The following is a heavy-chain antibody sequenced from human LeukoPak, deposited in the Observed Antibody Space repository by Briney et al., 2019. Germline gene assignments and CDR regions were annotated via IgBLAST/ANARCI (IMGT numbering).Heavy chain of an antibody. V-gene: IGHV3-21*01. CDR3: ARDEGYYFDS. CDR1: GFTFSDYI. J-gene: IGHJ4*02. CDR2: ISRNSTYI. Sequence: GGSLRLSCAAFGFTFSDYIMNWVRQAPGKGLEWVASISRNSTYIHYADSVKGRFTISRDNARNSLFLQMNSLRAEDTAIYYCARDEGYYFDSWGQGTQVTVSS.